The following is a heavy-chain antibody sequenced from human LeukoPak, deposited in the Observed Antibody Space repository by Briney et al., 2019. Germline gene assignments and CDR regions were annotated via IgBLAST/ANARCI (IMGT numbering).Heavy chain of an antibody. CDR3: ARGVRVGPTDNWFDP. V-gene: IGHV4-39*01. CDR1: GVSISDSSYS. J-gene: IGHJ5*02. D-gene: IGHD1-26*01. CDR2: IYNSGST. Sequence: SETLSLTCSVSGVSISDSSYSWGWIRQPPGEGLEWIGTIYNSGSTYYTPSLKSRGTISVDTSKNQFFLKLTSETAADTAVYYCARGVRVGPTDNWFDPWGQGTLVPVSS.